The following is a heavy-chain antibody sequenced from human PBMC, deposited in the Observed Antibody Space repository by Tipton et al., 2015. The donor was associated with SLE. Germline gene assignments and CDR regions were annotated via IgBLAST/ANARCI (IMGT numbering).Heavy chain of an antibody. CDR3: ARQTTIGWPSWAFDV. D-gene: IGHD1/OR15-1a*01. J-gene: IGHJ3*01. CDR2: IYYSGST. V-gene: IGHV4-59*08. CDR1: GGSISRYY. Sequence: TLSLTCTVSGGSISRYYWSWIRQPPGKGLEWIGYIYYSGSTNYNPSLKSRVTISVDTSRSQFSLRLSSVTAADTAVYYCARQTTIGWPSWAFDVCGQGTMVTVSS.